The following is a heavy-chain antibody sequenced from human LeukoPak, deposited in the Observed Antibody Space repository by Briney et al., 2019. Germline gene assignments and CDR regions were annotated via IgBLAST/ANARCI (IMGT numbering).Heavy chain of an antibody. Sequence: PGGSLRLSCAASGFTFINYAMSWVRQAPGEGLEWVSGLSESGGDTIYADSVKGRFTISRDNSKNTLFLQMNSLRVEDTAVYYCAKTQTPELFGMIIMSYYYMDVWGKGTTVTVSS. J-gene: IGHJ6*03. V-gene: IGHV3-23*01. D-gene: IGHD3-3*01. CDR3: AKTQTPELFGMIIMSYYYMDV. CDR1: GFTFINYA. CDR2: LSESGGDT.